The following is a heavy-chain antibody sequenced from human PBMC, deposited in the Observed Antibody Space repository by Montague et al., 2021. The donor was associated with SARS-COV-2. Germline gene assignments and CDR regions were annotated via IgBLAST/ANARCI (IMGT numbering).Heavy chain of an antibody. D-gene: IGHD3-10*01. CDR3: AKNRDIFWFGEGRDSMDV. CDR2: ISYDGSIK. J-gene: IGHJ6*02. Sequence: SLRLSCAASGFTFNNFAMHWIRQAPGKGLEWVTVISYDGSIKYYADSLRGRFTISRDSSKKTLYLQMNSLSSEDTAVYYCAKNRDIFWFGEGRDSMDVWGQGTTVIVSS. V-gene: IGHV3-30*18. CDR1: GFTFNNFA.